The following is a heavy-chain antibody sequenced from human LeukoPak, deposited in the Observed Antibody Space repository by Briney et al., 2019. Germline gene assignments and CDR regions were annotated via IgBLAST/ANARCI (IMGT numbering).Heavy chain of an antibody. D-gene: IGHD6-13*01. CDR2: MNPNSGNT. CDR3: ARGAAKSRRGYYYYYGMDV. CDR1: GYTFTSYD. V-gene: IGHV1-8*01. J-gene: IGHJ6*02. Sequence: GASVKVSCKASGYTFTSYDINWVRQATGQGLEWMGWMNPNSGNTGYAQKFQGRVTMTRNTSISTAYMELSSLRSEDTAVYYCARGAAKSRRGYYYYYGMDVWGQGTTVTVSS.